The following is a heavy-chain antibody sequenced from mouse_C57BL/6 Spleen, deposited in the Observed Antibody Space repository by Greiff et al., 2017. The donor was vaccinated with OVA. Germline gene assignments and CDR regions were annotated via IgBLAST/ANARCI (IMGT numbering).Heavy chain of an antibody. CDR1: GFTFSDYY. CDR2: ISNGGGST. V-gene: IGHV5-12*01. CDR3: ARRSSDYFDY. J-gene: IGHJ2*01. Sequence: EVQLVESGGGLVQPGGSLKLSCAASGFTFSDYYMYWVRQTPEKRLEWVAYISNGGGSTYYPDTVKGRFTISRDNAKNTLYLQMSRLKSEDTAMYYCARRSSDYFDYWGQGTTLTVSS. D-gene: IGHD3-2*02.